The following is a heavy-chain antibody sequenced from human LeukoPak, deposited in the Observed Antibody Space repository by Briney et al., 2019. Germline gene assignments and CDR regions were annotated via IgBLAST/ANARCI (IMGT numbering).Heavy chain of an antibody. D-gene: IGHD2-21*02. Sequence: GGSLRLSWAASGFTFSSYSMNWVRQAPGKGLEWVSSISSSSSYIYYADSVKGRFTISRDNAKNTLYLQMNSLRAEDTAVYYCARSGGGDCIDYWGQGTLVTVSS. CDR2: ISSSSSYI. V-gene: IGHV3-21*01. CDR1: GFTFSSYS. J-gene: IGHJ4*02. CDR3: ARSGGGDCIDY.